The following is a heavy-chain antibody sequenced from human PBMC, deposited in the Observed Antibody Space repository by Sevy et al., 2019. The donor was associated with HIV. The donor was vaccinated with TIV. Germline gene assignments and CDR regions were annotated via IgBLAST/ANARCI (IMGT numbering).Heavy chain of an antibody. V-gene: IGHV1-46*01. CDR1: GYTFTSQY. D-gene: IGHD3-9*01. CDR3: ARDSDNYDILTGYYPFDY. J-gene: IGHJ4*02. CDR2: INPSGGST. Sequence: ASVKVSCKASGYTFTSQYMHWVRQAPGQGLEWVGIINPSGGSTGYGQKFQGRVTTTRDTSTSTVYMELSSLRSEDTAVYYCARDSDNYDILTGYYPFDYWGQGTLVTVSS.